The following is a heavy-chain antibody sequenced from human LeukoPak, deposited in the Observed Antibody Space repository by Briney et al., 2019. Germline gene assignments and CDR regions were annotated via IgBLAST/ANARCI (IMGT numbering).Heavy chain of an antibody. CDR1: GFTFSSYE. Sequence: GGSLRLSCAASGFTFSSYEMNWVRQAPGKGLEWVSYISRSGSTIYYADSMKGRFTISRDNAKNSLYLQINSLRAEDTAVYYCARDRIHYDSSGDYYYYGMDVWGQGTTVTVSS. V-gene: IGHV3-48*03. D-gene: IGHD3-22*01. CDR3: ARDRIHYDSSGDYYYYGMDV. J-gene: IGHJ6*02. CDR2: ISRSGSTI.